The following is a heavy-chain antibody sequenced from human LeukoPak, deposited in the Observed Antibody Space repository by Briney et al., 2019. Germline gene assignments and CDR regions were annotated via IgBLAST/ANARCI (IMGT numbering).Heavy chain of an antibody. CDR1: GGSIRNYY. CDR2: IYYSGST. Sequence: SETLSLTCTVSGGSIRNYYWSWIRQPPGKGLEWIGYIYYSGSTNYNPSLKSRVTISVDTSKNQFSLKLSSVTAADTAVYYCARVKGIPVVRGLRYYYYYMDVWGKGTTVTISS. J-gene: IGHJ6*03. D-gene: IGHD3-10*01. CDR3: ARVKGIPVVRGLRYYYYYMDV. V-gene: IGHV4-59*01.